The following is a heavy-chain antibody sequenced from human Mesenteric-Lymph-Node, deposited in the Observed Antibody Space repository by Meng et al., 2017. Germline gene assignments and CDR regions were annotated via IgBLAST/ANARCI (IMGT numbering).Heavy chain of an antibody. D-gene: IGHD1-26*01. CDR3: ARDLGGDHSGSYYRVRHYFDY. J-gene: IGHJ4*02. V-gene: IGHV1-18*01. CDR1: GYTFTSYG. CDR2: ISAYNGNT. Sequence: ASVKVSCKASGYTFTSYGISWVRQAPGQGLEWMGWISAYNGNTNYAQKLQGRVTMTTDTSPSTAYMELRSLRSDDTAVYYCARDLGGDHSGSYYRVRHYFDYWGQGTLVTVSS.